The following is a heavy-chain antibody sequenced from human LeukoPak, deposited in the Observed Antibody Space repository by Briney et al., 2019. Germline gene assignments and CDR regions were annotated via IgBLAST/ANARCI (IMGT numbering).Heavy chain of an antibody. CDR3: ARPGYSYGFDY. D-gene: IGHD5-18*01. CDR1: GFTFSSYS. Sequence: GGSLRLSCAASGFTFSSYSMNWVRQAPGKGLEWVSYISSSSSTIYYADSVKGRFTISRDNAKNSLHLQMDSLRDEDTAVYYCARPGYSYGFDYWGQGTLVTVSS. CDR2: ISSSSSTI. V-gene: IGHV3-48*02. J-gene: IGHJ4*02.